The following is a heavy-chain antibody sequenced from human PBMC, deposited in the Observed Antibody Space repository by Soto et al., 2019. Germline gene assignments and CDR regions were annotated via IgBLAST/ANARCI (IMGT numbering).Heavy chain of an antibody. J-gene: IGHJ2*01. CDR3: ARHWGRSYSSGRNLFYFAL. CDR1: GGSISNYY. CDR2: ISYTGNT. D-gene: IGHD3-10*01. V-gene: IGHV4-59*08. Sequence: QVQLQESGPGLVKPSETLSLTCTVSGGSISNYYWSWIRQPPGKGLEWTGSISYTGNTNYNPSLMSRVTISVDTSKNQFSLKLSSVTAVDTAVYYCARHWGRSYSSGRNLFYFALWGRGTLVTVSS.